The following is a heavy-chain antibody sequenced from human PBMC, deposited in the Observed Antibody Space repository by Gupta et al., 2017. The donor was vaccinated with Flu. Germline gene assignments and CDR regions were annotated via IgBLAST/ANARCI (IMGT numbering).Heavy chain of an antibody. CDR1: NYSITSGYY. Sequence: QVQLQESGPGLVQPSETLALICTVSNYSITSGYYWGWIRLPPGKGMEWIGSTYHRGNTYYNPSLKSRVTISVDTSKNQFSLKLRSVTATDTASYYCARGGQWLGSWPYWGQGTLVTVSS. CDR3: ARGGQWLGSWPY. CDR2: TYHRGNT. J-gene: IGHJ4*02. V-gene: IGHV4-38-2*02. D-gene: IGHD6-19*01.